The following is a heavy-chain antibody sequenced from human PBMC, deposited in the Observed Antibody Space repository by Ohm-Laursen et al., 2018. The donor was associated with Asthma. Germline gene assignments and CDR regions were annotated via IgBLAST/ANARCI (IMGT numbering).Heavy chain of an antibody. CDR1: GFTFSSYA. D-gene: IGHD3-16*02. CDR2: ISGSGGST. V-gene: IGHV3-23*01. J-gene: IGHJ4*02. Sequence: LSLTCAASGFTFSSYAMSWVRQAPGKGLEWVSAISGSGGSTYYADSVKGRFTISRDNSKNTLYLQMNSLRAEDTAVYYCARSEVITFGGVIVWGQGTLVTVSS. CDR3: ARSEVITFGGVIV.